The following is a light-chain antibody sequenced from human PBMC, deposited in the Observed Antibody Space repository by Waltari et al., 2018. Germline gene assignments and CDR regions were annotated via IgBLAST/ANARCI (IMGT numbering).Light chain of an antibody. CDR2: DAS. V-gene: IGKV3-11*01. CDR3: QQRTNWPLT. CDR1: QSVNYF. Sequence: EIVLTQSPATLSLSPGERATLSCRASQSVNYFLAWFQQKPGQAPRLLIYDASNRATGIPARFSGSGSGTDFTLTISSLEPEDWAVYYCQQRTNWPLTFGGGTKVEIK. J-gene: IGKJ4*01.